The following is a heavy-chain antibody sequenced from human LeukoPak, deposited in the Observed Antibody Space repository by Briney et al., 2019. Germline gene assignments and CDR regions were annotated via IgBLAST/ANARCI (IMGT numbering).Heavy chain of an antibody. J-gene: IGHJ4*02. D-gene: IGHD3-22*01. V-gene: IGHV1-2*02. CDR3: AKGVSSAMIADY. CDR2: INPNSGGT. Sequence: ASVKVSCKASGYTFTGYYMHWVRQAPGQGLEWMGWINPNSGGTNYAQKFQGRVTMTRDTSINTAYMELSRLRTDDTAVYYCAKGVSSAMIADYWGQGTLVTVSS. CDR1: GYTFTGYY.